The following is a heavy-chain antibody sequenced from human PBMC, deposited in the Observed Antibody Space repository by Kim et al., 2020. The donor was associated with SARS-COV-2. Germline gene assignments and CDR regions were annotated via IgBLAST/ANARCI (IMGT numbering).Heavy chain of an antibody. D-gene: IGHD3-22*01. CDR2: ISSSGSTI. Sequence: GGSLRLSCAASGFTFSSYEMNWVRQAPGKGLEWVSYISSSGSTIFYSDSVKGRFTISRDNAKNSLYLQMNSLRAEDTAVYYCAREERLPILVVVITSAFDVWGQGTMVTVSS. CDR3: AREERLPILVVVITSAFDV. J-gene: IGHJ3*01. V-gene: IGHV3-48*03. CDR1: GFTFSSYE.